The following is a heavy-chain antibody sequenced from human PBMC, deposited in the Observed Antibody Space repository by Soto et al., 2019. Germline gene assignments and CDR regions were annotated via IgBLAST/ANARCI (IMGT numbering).Heavy chain of an antibody. CDR2: IIPIFGTA. Sequence: QVQLVQSGAEVKKPGSSVKVSCKASGGTFSSYAISWVRQAPGQGLEWMGGIIPIFGTANYAQKFQGRVTITADESTSTAYMELSSLRSEDTAVYYCATSGGYSYGYYYYGMDVWGQGTTVTVSS. J-gene: IGHJ6*02. CDR1: GGTFSSYA. V-gene: IGHV1-69*01. CDR3: ATSGGYSYGYYYYGMDV. D-gene: IGHD5-18*01.